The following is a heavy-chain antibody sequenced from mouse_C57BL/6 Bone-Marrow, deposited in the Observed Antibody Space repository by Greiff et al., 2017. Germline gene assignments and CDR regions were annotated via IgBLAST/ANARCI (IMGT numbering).Heavy chain of an antibody. J-gene: IGHJ2*01. CDR1: GYAFSSSW. D-gene: IGHD4-1*01. CDR2: IYPGDGDT. V-gene: IGHV1-82*01. Sequence: VQLQQSGPELVKPGASVKISCKASGYAFSSSWMNWVKQRPGKGLEWIGRIYPGDGDTNYNGKFKGKATLTADKSSRTAYMQISSLTSEDSAVYFCARTGTSFDYWGQGTTLTGSS. CDR3: ARTGTSFDY.